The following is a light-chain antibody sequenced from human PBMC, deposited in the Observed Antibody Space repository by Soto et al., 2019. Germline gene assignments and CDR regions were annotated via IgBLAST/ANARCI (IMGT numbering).Light chain of an antibody. J-gene: IGKJ1*01. Sequence: ILMTQSPATLSVSPGERGTPSCRASQSVSSNLAWYQQKPGQAPRLLIYGASTRATGIPARFSGSGSGTDFTLTISSLQSEDFAVYYCHQYNDWPWTLGQGTKV. V-gene: IGKV3-15*01. CDR1: QSVSSN. CDR2: GAS. CDR3: HQYNDWPWT.